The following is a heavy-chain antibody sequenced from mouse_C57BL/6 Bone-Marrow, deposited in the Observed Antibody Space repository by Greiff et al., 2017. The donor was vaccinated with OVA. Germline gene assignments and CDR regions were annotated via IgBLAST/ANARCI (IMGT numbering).Heavy chain of an antibody. Sequence: VQLQQPGAELVKPGASVKLSCKASGYTFTSYWMQWVKQRPGQGLEWIGEIDPSDSYTNYNQKFKGKATLTVDTSSSTAYMQLSSLTSEDSAVYYCARGGGYYGSSDYWGQGTTLTVSS. J-gene: IGHJ2*01. V-gene: IGHV1-50*01. CDR3: ARGGGYYGSSDY. D-gene: IGHD1-1*01. CDR2: IDPSDSYT. CDR1: GYTFTSYW.